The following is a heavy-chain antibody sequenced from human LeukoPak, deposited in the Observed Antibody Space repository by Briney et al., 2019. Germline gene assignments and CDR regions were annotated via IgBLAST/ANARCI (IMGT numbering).Heavy chain of an antibody. D-gene: IGHD1-26*01. V-gene: IGHV1-18*01. CDR2: VSPYTTKT. Sequence: ASVKVSCKASGYTFISYGITWVRQAPGQGLEWMGWVSPYTTKTNYAQSLQGRVTMTTDTSTSTAYMELRSLRSDDTAVYYCAREGGVGPTAPPDYYSYQMDVWGKGTTVTVSS. CDR3: AREGGVGPTAPPDYYSYQMDV. J-gene: IGHJ6*03. CDR1: GYTFISYG.